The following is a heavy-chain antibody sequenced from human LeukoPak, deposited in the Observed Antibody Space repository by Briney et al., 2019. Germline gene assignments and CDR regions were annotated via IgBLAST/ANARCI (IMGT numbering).Heavy chain of an antibody. CDR2: ISSSGSTI. CDR3: ARDSGYYGSGSYYKAVGY. J-gene: IGHJ4*02. D-gene: IGHD3-10*01. Sequence: GGSLRLSCAASGFTFSSYAMSWIRQAPGKGLEWVSYISSSGSTIYYADSVKGRFTISRDNAKNSLYLQMNSLRAEDTAVYYCARDSGYYGSGSYYKAVGYWGQGTLVTVSS. CDR1: GFTFSSYA. V-gene: IGHV3-11*01.